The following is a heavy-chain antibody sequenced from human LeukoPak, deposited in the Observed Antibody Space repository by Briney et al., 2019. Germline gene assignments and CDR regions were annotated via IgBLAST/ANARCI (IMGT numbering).Heavy chain of an antibody. J-gene: IGHJ4*02. CDR2: INPYSGGT. CDR1: GYTFTGYY. D-gene: IGHD5-12*01. CDR3: ARGPGYGLDY. Sequence: ASVRVSRTASGYTFTGYYMHWGRQAPGQGLGWMGWINPYSGGTNYAQEFQGRVTMTRDTSISTAYMELSGLRSDDTAGYYCARGPGYGLDYWGQGTLVTVSS. V-gene: IGHV1-2*02.